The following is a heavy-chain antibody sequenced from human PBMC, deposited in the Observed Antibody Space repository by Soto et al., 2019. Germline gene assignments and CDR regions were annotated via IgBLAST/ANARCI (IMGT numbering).Heavy chain of an antibody. D-gene: IGHD3-3*01. J-gene: IGHJ3*02. CDR1: GFSFSGYG. V-gene: IGHV3-23*01. CDR3: AKGCGDDFWSGYRSKDAFDI. Sequence: PGGSLRLSCGASGFSFSGYGMHWVRHAPGKGLEWVSAISCSSGNIYYADSVKGRFTISRDNSKNTLYLQMNSLRAEDTAVYYCAKGCGDDFWSGYRSKDAFDIWGQGTMVTVSS. CDR2: ISCSSGNI.